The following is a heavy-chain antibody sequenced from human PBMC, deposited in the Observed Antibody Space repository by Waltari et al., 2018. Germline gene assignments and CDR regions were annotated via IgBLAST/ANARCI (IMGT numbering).Heavy chain of an antibody. J-gene: IGHJ4*02. CDR2: VTTDATNT. Sequence: EVQLVQSGGCLVQPGGSLRLSCAASGFPFSSYWIHWVRQAPGQGLVWLSRVTTDATNTDYADSVKGRFTISRDNAKSTVYLQMNSLTAGDTAVYYCARDGGTGTPFDNWGQGTLVTVSA. CDR1: GFPFSSYW. CDR3: ARDGGTGTPFDN. D-gene: IGHD3-10*01. V-gene: IGHV3-74*01.